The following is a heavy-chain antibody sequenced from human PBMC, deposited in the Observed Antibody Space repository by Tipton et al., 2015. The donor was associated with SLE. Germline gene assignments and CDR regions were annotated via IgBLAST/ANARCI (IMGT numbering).Heavy chain of an antibody. CDR2: IRYDGSNK. CDR1: GFTFSSYA. Sequence: SLRLSCAASGFTFSSYAMHWVRQAPGKGLEWVAFIRYDGSNKYYADSVKGRFTISRDNSKNTLYLQMNSLRAEDTAVYYCAKDSGDFWSGCDYWGQGTLVTVSS. V-gene: IGHV3-30*02. CDR3: AKDSGDFWSGCDY. D-gene: IGHD3-3*01. J-gene: IGHJ4*02.